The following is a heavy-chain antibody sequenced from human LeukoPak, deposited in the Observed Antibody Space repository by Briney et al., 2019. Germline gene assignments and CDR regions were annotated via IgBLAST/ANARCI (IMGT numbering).Heavy chain of an antibody. J-gene: IGHJ4*02. CDR1: GGSIRSYY. CDR3: ARDGDSSGWTRSDY. V-gene: IGHV4-59*12. CDR2: ISYSGIT. Sequence: SETLSLTCTVSGGSIRSYYWSWIRQPPGKGLEWIGYISYSGITNYNPSLKSRVTISADRSKNHFSLKLSSVTAADTAVYYCARDGDSSGWTRSDYWGQGTLVTVSS. D-gene: IGHD6-19*01.